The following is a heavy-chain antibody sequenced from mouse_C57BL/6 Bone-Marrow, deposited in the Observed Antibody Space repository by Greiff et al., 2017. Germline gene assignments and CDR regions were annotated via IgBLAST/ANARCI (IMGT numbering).Heavy chain of an antibody. J-gene: IGHJ2*01. D-gene: IGHD1-1*01. V-gene: IGHV1-61*01. CDR2: IYPSDSET. CDR1: GYTFTSYW. Sequence: QVHVKQPGAELVRPGSSVKLSCKASGYTFTSYWMDWVKQRPGQGLEWIGNIYPSDSETHYNQKFKDKATLTVDKSSSTAYMQLSSLTSEDSAVYYCARLGITTVVADYWGQGTTLTVSS. CDR3: ARLGITTVVADY.